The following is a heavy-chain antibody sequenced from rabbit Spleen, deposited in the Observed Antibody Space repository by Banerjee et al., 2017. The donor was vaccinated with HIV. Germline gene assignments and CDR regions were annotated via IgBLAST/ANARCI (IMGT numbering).Heavy chain of an antibody. D-gene: IGHD7-1*01. CDR2: IYSSSAIT. Sequence: QEQLEESGGDLVKPEGSLTLTCTASGFSFSSSYYMYWVRQAPGKGLEWIGCIYSSSAITWYASWAKGRFTISKTSSTTVTLQMTSLTAADTATYFCARSPYVTGGGLWGQGTLVTVS. V-gene: IGHV1S45*01. CDR1: GFSFSSSYY. CDR3: ARSPYVTGGGL. J-gene: IGHJ6*01.